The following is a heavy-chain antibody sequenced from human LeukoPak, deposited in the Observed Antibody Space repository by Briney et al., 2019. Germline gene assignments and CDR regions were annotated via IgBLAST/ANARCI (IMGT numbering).Heavy chain of an antibody. J-gene: IGHJ4*02. V-gene: IGHV3-23*01. CDR3: AKAPITMVRGVIAYDY. D-gene: IGHD3-10*01. CDR1: GFTFSSYA. Sequence: PGGSLRLSCAASGFTFSSYAMSWVHQAPGKGLEWVSAISGSGGSTYYADSVKGRFTISRDNSKNTLYLQMNSLRAEDTAVYYCAKAPITMVRGVIAYDYWGQGTLVTVSS. CDR2: ISGSGGST.